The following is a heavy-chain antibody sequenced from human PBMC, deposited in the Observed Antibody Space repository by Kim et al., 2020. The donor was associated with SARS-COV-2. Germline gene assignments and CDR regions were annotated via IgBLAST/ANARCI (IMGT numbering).Heavy chain of an antibody. D-gene: IGHD3-22*01. CDR2: VYHSGST. CDR3: ARHPHDSSGYVDY. J-gene: IGHJ4*02. V-gene: IGHV4-39*01. Sequence: SETLSLTCTVSGGSINNSFNYWGWIRQPPGKGLEWIGSVYHSGSTYDSPSLKSRVTVSVETSTNQFSLKLTSVTAADTAVYYCARHPHDSSGYVDYWGQGILVTVSS. CDR1: GGSINNSFNY.